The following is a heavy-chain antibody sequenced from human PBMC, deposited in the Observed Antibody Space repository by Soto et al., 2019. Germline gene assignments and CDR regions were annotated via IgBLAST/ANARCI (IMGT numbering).Heavy chain of an antibody. J-gene: IGHJ6*03. CDR2: IIPVLNIT. Sequence: QVQLVQSGAEVKKPGSSVRVSCKPSGGTLSSYTYNWVRQAPGQGLEWMGRIIPVLNITNYAQKFQGRVTIAADKFTSTAYMELSSLRSDDSAIYYCARGVWLTGVGKNYYLYYMDVWGKGTTVTVSS. D-gene: IGHD6-19*01. V-gene: IGHV1-69*02. CDR1: GGTLSSYT. CDR3: ARGVWLTGVGKNYYLYYMDV.